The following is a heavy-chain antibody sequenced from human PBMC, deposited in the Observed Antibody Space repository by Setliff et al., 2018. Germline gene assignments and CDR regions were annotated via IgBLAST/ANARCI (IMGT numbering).Heavy chain of an antibody. CDR2: ISVYNGKT. Sequence: ASVKVSCKASGYTFTSYGFSWVRQAPGQGLEWMGWISVYNGKTKYAQKFQGRVTMTTDTSTRTAYMELRSLRSDDTAVYYCARDKGYYGSGSYDYWGQGTLVTVSS. CDR3: ARDKGYYGSGSYDY. CDR1: GYTFTSYG. D-gene: IGHD3-10*01. J-gene: IGHJ4*02. V-gene: IGHV1-18*01.